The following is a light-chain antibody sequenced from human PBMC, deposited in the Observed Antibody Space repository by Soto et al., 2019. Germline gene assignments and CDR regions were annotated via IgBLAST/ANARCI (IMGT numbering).Light chain of an antibody. J-gene: IGKJ1*01. CDR1: QSIGNW. CDR3: LQYNNYPWT. CDR2: KGS. Sequence: IQMTHSPSTLSASVGDRVTITCRSSQSIGNWLAWYQQKPGKAPKLLIYKGSDLQSGVPSRFSGSGSGAEFTLTISSLQPDDVATYYCLQYNNYPWTCGQGTKVDI. V-gene: IGKV1-5*03.